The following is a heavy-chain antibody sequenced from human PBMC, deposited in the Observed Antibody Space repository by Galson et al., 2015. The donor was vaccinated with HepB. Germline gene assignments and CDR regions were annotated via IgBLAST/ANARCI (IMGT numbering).Heavy chain of an antibody. V-gene: IGHV1-18*04. CDR2: ISAYNGNT. Sequence: SVKVSCKASGYTFTSYGISWVRQAPGQGLEWMGWISAYNGNTNYAQKLQGRVTMTTDTSTSTAYMELRSLRSDDTAVYYCARHPYDFWSGYPGPYYFDYWGQGTLVTVSS. D-gene: IGHD3-3*01. CDR1: GYTFTSYG. CDR3: ARHPYDFWSGYPGPYYFDY. J-gene: IGHJ4*02.